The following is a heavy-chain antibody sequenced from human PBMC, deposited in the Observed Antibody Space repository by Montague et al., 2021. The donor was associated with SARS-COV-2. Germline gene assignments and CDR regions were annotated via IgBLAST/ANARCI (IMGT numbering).Heavy chain of an antibody. V-gene: IGHV3-23*01. Sequence: SLRLSCAASGFTFSSYGMTWVRQASGKGLEWVSTISDSGGSTYYADSVKGRFTISRDNSKNTLYLQMSSLRAEDTAVYYCANRGVRYFDAQGVWYYFDYWGQGTLVTVSS. J-gene: IGHJ4*02. CDR1: GFTFSSYG. CDR2: ISDSGGST. D-gene: IGHD3-9*01. CDR3: ANRGVRYFDAQGVWYYFDY.